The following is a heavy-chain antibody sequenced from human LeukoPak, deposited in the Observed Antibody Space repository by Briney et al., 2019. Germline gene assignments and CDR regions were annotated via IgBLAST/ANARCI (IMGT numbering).Heavy chain of an antibody. CDR1: GGSISSGGYS. CDR3: ARGGWLQFPYYFDY. CDR2: IYHSGST. J-gene: IGHJ4*02. Sequence: PSQTLSLTCAVSGGSISSGGYSWSWIRQPPGKGLEWIGYIYHSGSTYYNPSLKSRVTISVDRSKNQFSLKLSSVTAADTAVYYCARGGWLQFPYYFDYWGQGTLVTVSS. V-gene: IGHV4-30-2*01. D-gene: IGHD5-24*01.